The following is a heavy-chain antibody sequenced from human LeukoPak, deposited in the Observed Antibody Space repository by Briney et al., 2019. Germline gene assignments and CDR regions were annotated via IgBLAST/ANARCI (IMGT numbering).Heavy chain of an antibody. CDR2: FDVIDAKT. J-gene: IGHJ4*02. Sequence: GASAKVSRTVSGSSPTELSLYRVPQGPETGLGWMGGFDVIDAKTFYAQKFQGRVTMTEDSSTDTAYMELSSLRSDDTAFYYCAAGRPYSLLDYWGQGTLLTVSS. D-gene: IGHD5-18*01. CDR3: AAGRPYSLLDY. CDR1: GSSPTELS. V-gene: IGHV1-24*01.